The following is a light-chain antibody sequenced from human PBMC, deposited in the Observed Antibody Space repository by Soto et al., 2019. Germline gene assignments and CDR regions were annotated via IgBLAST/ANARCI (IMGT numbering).Light chain of an antibody. CDR2: GAS. Sequence: ERVMTQSPATLSVSPGERATLSCRASQSVGSNLAWYQQKPGQAPRLLIFGASSRATGVPARFSGSGSGTEFTLTINSLQYEDFAVYFCQQYDNLPLTFGPGTKLDI. CDR1: QSVGSN. V-gene: IGKV3-15*01. CDR3: QQYDNLPLT. J-gene: IGKJ3*01.